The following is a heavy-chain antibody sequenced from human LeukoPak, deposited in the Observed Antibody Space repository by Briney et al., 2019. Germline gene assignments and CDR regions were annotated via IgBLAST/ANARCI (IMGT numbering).Heavy chain of an antibody. D-gene: IGHD2-15*01. CDR1: GFTFSSYW. Sequence: QPGGSLRLSXAASGFTFSSYWMHWVRQAPGKGLVWVSRINSDGSSTTYADSVKGRFTISRDNAKNTLYLQMNSLRAEDTAVYYCARCRSGGSCYSSDWGQGTLVTVSS. CDR3: ARCRSGGSCYSSD. CDR2: INSDGSST. V-gene: IGHV3-74*01. J-gene: IGHJ4*02.